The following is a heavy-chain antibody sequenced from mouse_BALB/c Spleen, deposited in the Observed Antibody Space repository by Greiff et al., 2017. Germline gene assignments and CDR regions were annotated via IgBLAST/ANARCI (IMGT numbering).Heavy chain of an antibody. Sequence: VQLQQSAAELARPGASVKMSCKASGYTFTSYTMHWVKQRPGQGLEWIGYINPSSGYTEYNQKFKDKTTLTADKSSSTAYMQLSSLTSEDSAVYYCAIYDGYLAWFAYWGQGTLVTVSA. CDR2: INPSSGYT. V-gene: IGHV1-4*02. D-gene: IGHD2-3*01. CDR3: AIYDGYLAWFAY. CDR1: GYTFTSYT. J-gene: IGHJ3*01.